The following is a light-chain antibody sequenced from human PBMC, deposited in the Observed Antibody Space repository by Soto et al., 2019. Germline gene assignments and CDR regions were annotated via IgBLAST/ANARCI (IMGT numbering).Light chain of an antibody. V-gene: IGKV1-17*01. CDR3: LQHNSYPYT. J-gene: IGKJ2*01. Sequence: DIQMTQSPSSLSASVGDRVIITCRASQGIRNELGWYQQKPGKAPKRLIYAASSLQSGVPSRFSGSGSGTEFTLTISSLQPEDFATYYCLQHNSYPYTFGQGTKLEIK. CDR1: QGIRNE. CDR2: AAS.